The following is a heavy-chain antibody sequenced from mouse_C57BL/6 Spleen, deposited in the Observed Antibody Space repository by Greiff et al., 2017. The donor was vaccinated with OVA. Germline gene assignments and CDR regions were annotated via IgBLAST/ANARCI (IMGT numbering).Heavy chain of an antibody. D-gene: IGHD1-1*01. Sequence: VQLQQPGAELVKPGASVKLSCKASGYTFTSYWMHWVKQRPGQGLEWIGMIHPNSGSTNYNEKFKSKATLTVDKSSSTAYMQLSSLTSEDSAVYYCARPGGSSSHWYFDVWGTGTTVTVSS. CDR3: ARPGGSSSHWYFDV. CDR2: IHPNSGST. J-gene: IGHJ1*03. CDR1: GYTFTSYW. V-gene: IGHV1-64*01.